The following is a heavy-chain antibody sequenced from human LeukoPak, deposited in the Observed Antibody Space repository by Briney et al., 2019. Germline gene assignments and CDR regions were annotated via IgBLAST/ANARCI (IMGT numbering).Heavy chain of an antibody. Sequence: SETLSLTCAVYGGSFSGYYWSWIRQPPGKGLEWIGEINHSGSTNYNPSLKSRVTISVVTSKNQFSLKLSSVTAADTAVYYCARDGQGLDYWGQGTLVTVSS. V-gene: IGHV4-34*01. CDR1: GGSFSGYY. J-gene: IGHJ4*02. CDR2: INHSGST. CDR3: ARDGQGLDY. D-gene: IGHD5-24*01.